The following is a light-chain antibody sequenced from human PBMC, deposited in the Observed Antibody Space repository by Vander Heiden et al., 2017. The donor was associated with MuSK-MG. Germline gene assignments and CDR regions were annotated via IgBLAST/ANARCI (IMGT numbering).Light chain of an antibody. CDR3: DASDDSLNDWV. CDR2: RKS. V-gene: IGLV1-44*01. CDR1: STNIGRNT. Sequence: SVLTQPRAPSGTPGQQVTISCSGRSTNIGRNTANWYQQLPGQAPILLIYRKSQRPSGVPDRFSGSNSGTKASLTTSGAQSEDEADYYCDASDDSLNDWVFGGGTKLTVL. J-gene: IGLJ3*02.